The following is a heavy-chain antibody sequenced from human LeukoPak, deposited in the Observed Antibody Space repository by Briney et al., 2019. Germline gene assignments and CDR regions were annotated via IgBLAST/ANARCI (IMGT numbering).Heavy chain of an antibody. CDR3: ATLHILTGYYKPVAIDY. J-gene: IGHJ4*02. D-gene: IGHD3-9*01. CDR1: GFTFSSYG. Sequence: GGSLRLSCAASGFTFSSYGMSWVRQAPGKGLEWVSSISVNGGSTYHADSVKGRFTISRDNSKNTLYLQMNSLRAEDTAVYYCATLHILTGYYKPVAIDYWGQGTLVTVSS. CDR2: ISVNGGST. V-gene: IGHV3-23*01.